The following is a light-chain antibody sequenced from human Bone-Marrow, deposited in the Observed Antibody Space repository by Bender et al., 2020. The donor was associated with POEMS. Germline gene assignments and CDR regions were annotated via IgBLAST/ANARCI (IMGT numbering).Light chain of an antibody. CDR3: QSYDNSLGGWV. Sequence: QSVLTQPPSVSEAPGQRVTISCIGRSSNIGAGYDINWYQHLPGTAPKLLIYGYNNRPSGVPDRFSGSKSGTSASLAITGLQAEDEGDYYCQSYDNSLGGWVFGGGTKLTVL. CDR1: SSNIGAGYD. V-gene: IGLV1-40*01. CDR2: GYN. J-gene: IGLJ3*02.